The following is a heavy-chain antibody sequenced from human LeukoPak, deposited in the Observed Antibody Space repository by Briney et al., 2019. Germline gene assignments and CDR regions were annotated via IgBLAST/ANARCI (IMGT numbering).Heavy chain of an antibody. J-gene: IGHJ6*02. D-gene: IGHD6-19*01. CDR2: IIPILGIA. CDR3: ARDGGAVAGLRPDRDYYYYGMDV. V-gene: IGHV1-69*04. Sequence: SVKVSCKASGGTFSSYAISWVRQAPGQGLEWMGRIIPILGIANYAQKFQGRVTITADKSTSTAYMELGSLRSEDTAVYYCARDGGAVAGLRPDRDYYYYGMDVWGQGTTVTVSS. CDR1: GGTFSSYA.